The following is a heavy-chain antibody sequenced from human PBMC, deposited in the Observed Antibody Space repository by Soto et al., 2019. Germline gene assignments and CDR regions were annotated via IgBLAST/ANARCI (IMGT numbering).Heavy chain of an antibody. CDR2: MSGSSSTT. CDR1: GLTFSNYA. CDR3: AKNQERELPRVIDF. V-gene: IGHV3-23*01. J-gene: IGHJ4*02. Sequence: GGSLRLSCATSGLTFSNYATSSVRQAPGGGLEWVSSMSGSSSTTYYADSVRGRFTISRDRSKNTLYLQMSSVRAEDTALYYCAKNQERELPRVIDFWGQGTLVTVSS. D-gene: IGHD1-7*01.